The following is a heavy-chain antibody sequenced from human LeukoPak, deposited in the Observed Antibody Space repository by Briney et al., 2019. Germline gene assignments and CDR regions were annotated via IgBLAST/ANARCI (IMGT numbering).Heavy chain of an antibody. CDR2: ISSSSSYI. J-gene: IGHJ4*02. D-gene: IGHD3-10*01. Sequence: GGSLRLSCAASGFTFSSYSTNWVRQAPGKGLEWVSSISSSSSYIYYADSVKGRFTISRDNAKNSLYLQMNSLRAEDTAVYYCARNTEWFGELYFDYWGQGTLVTVSS. CDR1: GFTFSSYS. CDR3: ARNTEWFGELYFDY. V-gene: IGHV3-21*01.